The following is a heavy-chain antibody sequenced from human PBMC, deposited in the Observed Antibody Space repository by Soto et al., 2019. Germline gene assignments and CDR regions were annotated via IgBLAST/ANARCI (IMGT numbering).Heavy chain of an antibody. CDR1: GFDSSDYW. V-gene: IGHV3-74*01. CDR3: ARGPRPSSAGTGAY. CDR2: IDPDGTTT. J-gene: IGHJ1*01. D-gene: IGHD1-1*01. Sequence: PGGSIRLSCALCGFDSSDYWIQGFRQSPGKGLEWVSRIDPDGTTTNYADSVKGRFSVSRDNAKKTIYLQMNSLTADDTALYYCARGPRPSSAGTGAYWGQGTLVTVSS.